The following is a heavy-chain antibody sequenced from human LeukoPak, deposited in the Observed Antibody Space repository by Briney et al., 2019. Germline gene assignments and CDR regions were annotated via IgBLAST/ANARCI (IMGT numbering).Heavy chain of an antibody. CDR2: FDPEDGET. CDR3: ARADGYYDILTGYYLVAEYFQH. J-gene: IGHJ1*01. CDR1: GYTLTELS. D-gene: IGHD3-9*01. V-gene: IGHV1-24*01. Sequence: ASVKVSCKVSGYTLTELSMHWVRQAPGKGLEWMGGFDPEDGETIYAQKFQGRVTMTEDTSTDTAYMELSSLRSDDTAVYYCARADGYYDILTGYYLVAEYFQHWGQGTLVTVSS.